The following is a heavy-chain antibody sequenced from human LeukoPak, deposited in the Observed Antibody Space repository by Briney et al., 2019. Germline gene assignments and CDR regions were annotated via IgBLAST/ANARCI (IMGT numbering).Heavy chain of an antibody. CDR1: GFTFSSYA. Sequence: GGSLRLSCAASGFTFSSYAMSWVRQAPGKGLEWVSTMSGSGGSTYYADSVKGRFTISRDNSKSMLYLQMNSLRAEDTAVYYCAKTRLWGSGENWFDPWGQGTLVTVSS. J-gene: IGHJ5*02. V-gene: IGHV3-23*01. CDR3: AKTRLWGSGENWFDP. D-gene: IGHD5-18*01. CDR2: MSGSGGST.